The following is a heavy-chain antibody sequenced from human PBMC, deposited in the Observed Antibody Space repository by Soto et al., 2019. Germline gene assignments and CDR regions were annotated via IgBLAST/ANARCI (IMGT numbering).Heavy chain of an antibody. CDR2: IIPIFGTA. CDR1: GGTFSSYA. CDR3: ASSPRKYGDYETYYFDY. Sequence: SVKVSCKASGGTFSSYAISWVRQAPGQGLEWMGGIIPIFGTANYAQKFQGRVTITADESTSTAYMELSSLRSEDTAVYYCASSPRKYGDYETYYFDYWGQGTLVTVSP. V-gene: IGHV1-69*13. J-gene: IGHJ4*02. D-gene: IGHD4-17*01.